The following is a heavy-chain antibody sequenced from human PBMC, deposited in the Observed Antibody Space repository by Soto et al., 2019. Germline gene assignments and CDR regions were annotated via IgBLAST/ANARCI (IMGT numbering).Heavy chain of an antibody. J-gene: IGHJ4*02. CDR3: AREMVRGVGSDY. CDR2: MNPNNGNT. D-gene: IGHD3-10*01. CDR1: GYTFTSYD. V-gene: IGHV1-18*01. Sequence: ASVKVSCKASGYTFTSYDINWVRQATGQGLEWMGWMNPNNGNTKYAQKLQGRVTMTTDTSTSTAYMELRSLRSDDTAVFYCAREMVRGVGSDYWGQGTLVTVSS.